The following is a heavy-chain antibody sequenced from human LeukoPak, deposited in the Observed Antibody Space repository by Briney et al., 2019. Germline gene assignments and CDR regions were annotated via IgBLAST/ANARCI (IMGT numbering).Heavy chain of an antibody. CDR1: GYTFTSYY. J-gene: IGHJ4*02. CDR3: ARGRELLLWFGDLSGY. V-gene: IGHV1-46*01. D-gene: IGHD3-10*01. Sequence: ASVKVSCKASGYTFTSYYMHWVRQAPGQGLEWMGIINPSGGSTSYAQKFQGRVTMTRDTSTSTVYMELSSLRSEDTAVYYCARGRELLLWFGDLSGYWGQGTLVAVSS. CDR2: INPSGGST.